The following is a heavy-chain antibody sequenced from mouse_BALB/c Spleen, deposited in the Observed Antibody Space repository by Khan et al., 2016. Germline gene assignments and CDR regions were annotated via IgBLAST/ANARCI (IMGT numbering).Heavy chain of an antibody. Sequence: EVELVESGGGLVQPGGFRKLSCAASGFTFSSFGIHWVRQAPEKGLEWVAYISSGSSTIYYADTVKGRFTISRDNPKNTLFLQMTSLRSEDTAMYYCARTYDSYAMDYWGQGTSVTVSS. J-gene: IGHJ4*01. CDR3: ARTYDSYAMDY. V-gene: IGHV5-17*02. CDR1: GFTFSSFG. CDR2: ISSGSSTI.